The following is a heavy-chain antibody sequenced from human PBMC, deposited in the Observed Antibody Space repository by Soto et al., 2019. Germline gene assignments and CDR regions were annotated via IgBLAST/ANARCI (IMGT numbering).Heavy chain of an antibody. V-gene: IGHV3-9*01. CDR1: GFSFDDHA. CDR3: VRAQLGDLWGGGHFDS. Sequence: DVQLVESGGTLVQPGRSLRLSCAASGFSFDDHAMHWARQTPEKGLEWVAGISWNSGNADYADSVKGRFTISRDNGKNSLFLDMNGLRAEDTALYYCVRAQLGDLWGGGHFDSWGQGTLVAVSS. CDR2: ISWNSGNA. J-gene: IGHJ4*02. D-gene: IGHD3-3*01.